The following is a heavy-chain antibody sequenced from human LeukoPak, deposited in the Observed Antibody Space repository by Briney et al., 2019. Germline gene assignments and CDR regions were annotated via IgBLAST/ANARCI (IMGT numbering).Heavy chain of an antibody. V-gene: IGHV4-4*07. Sequence: SETLSLTCTVSGDSMSSYYWNWIRQPAGKGLEWIGRIYTSGSTNYNPSLKSRVTMSVDTSKKQFSLKLSSVTAADTAVYYCARVRAAAIPYYFDYWGQGTLVTVSS. CDR1: GDSMSSYY. CDR3: ARVRAAAIPYYFDY. CDR2: IYTSGST. D-gene: IGHD6-13*01. J-gene: IGHJ4*02.